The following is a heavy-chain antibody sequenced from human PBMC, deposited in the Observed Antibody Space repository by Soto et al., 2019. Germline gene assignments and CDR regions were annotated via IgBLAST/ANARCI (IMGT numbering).Heavy chain of an antibody. V-gene: IGHV4-31*03. CDR3: ARDQGGNYDFWSGWGNWFDP. CDR1: GGSISSGGYY. J-gene: IGHJ5*02. Sequence: SETLSLTCTVSGGSISSGGYYWSWIRQHPGKGLEWIGYIYYSGSTYYNPSLKSRVTISVDTSKNQFSLKLSSVTAADTAVYYCARDQGGNYDFWSGWGNWFDPWGQGTLVTVST. CDR2: IYYSGST. D-gene: IGHD3-3*01.